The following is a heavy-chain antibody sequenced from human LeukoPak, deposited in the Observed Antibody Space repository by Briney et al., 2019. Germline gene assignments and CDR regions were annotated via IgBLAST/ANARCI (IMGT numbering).Heavy chain of an antibody. CDR2: IHHSGKT. Sequence: PLGTLSLTCDVSGVSLCSVNWWSWVRQLPGKGMEWIAEIHHSGKTNYNPSLKTRVTISVDKSRNQFSVMLTPVTAADTAVYYCARNGYYSADYWGQGTLVTVSS. CDR1: GVSLCSVNW. D-gene: IGHD4-17*01. V-gene: IGHV4-4*03. CDR3: ARNGYYSADY. J-gene: IGHJ4*02.